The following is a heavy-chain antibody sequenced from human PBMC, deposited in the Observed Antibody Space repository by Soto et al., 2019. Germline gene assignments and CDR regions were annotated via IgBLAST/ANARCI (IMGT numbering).Heavy chain of an antibody. J-gene: IGHJ5*02. D-gene: IGHD3-10*01. CDR3: ARDRPYGSGSPRWWFDP. Sequence: PSQTLSLTCTVSGGYASSGSYYWRCVRPAPGKGLEWIGYIYYSVSTNYNPPLKSRVTISVDSSKNQFSLKLSSVTAADTAVYYCARDRPYGSGSPRWWFDPWGQGTLVTV. CDR1: GGYASSGSYY. CDR2: IYYSVST. V-gene: IGHV4-61*01.